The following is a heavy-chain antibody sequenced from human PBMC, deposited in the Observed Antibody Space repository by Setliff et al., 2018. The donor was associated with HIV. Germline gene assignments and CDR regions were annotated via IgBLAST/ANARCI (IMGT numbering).Heavy chain of an antibody. V-gene: IGHV4-39*02. J-gene: IGHJ5*02. Sequence: KTSETLSLTCTVSDASISTSNFLWGWIRQSPGKGLEWIGSSYYSSRTYYNPSLKNRVTISADTSKNHLSLKLTSLTAADTAVYYCGRLETGPATSAYGPFSSWGQGKMVTVSS. CDR2: SYYSSRT. CDR1: DASISTSNFL. CDR3: GRLETGPATSAYGPFSS. D-gene: IGHD4-17*01.